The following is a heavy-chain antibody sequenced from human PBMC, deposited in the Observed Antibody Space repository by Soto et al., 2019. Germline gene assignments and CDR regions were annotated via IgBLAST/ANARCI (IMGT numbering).Heavy chain of an antibody. D-gene: IGHD1-26*01. CDR2: ISWNSNTM. CDR1: GFTFDDYA. Sequence: GGSLRLSCAASGFTFDDYAIHWVRQAPGKGLEWVSRISWNSNTMVYADSVKGRFTISREKAENSLYLQMNSLRVEDKAMYYCAKDTNSRGQAPIDYWGQGTMVPVSP. J-gene: IGHJ4*02. V-gene: IGHV3-9*01. CDR3: AKDTNSRGQAPIDY.